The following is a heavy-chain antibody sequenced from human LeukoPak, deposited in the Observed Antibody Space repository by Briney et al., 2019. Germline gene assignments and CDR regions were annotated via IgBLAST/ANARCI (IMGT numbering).Heavy chain of an antibody. Sequence: SETLSLTRAVYVGSFSGYYWSWIRQPPAKGLEWIGEINYSGSSNYNPSLKSRLTISVDTSKNQFSLKLSSVTAADTAVYYWARRVVTATLFNYWGQGTLVTVSS. CDR3: ARRVVTATLFNY. D-gene: IGHD2-15*01. CDR2: INYSGSS. CDR1: VGSFSGYY. J-gene: IGHJ4*02. V-gene: IGHV4-34*01.